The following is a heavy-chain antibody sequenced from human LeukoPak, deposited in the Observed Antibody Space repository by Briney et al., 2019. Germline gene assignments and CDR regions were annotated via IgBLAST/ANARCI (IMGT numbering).Heavy chain of an antibody. CDR3: ARGSDYSWGG. CDR1: GGSISDSFEHY. V-gene: IGHV4-4*02. Sequence: PSETLSLTCVVSGGSISDSFEHYWCWHRQPPGKGFEWIAEVHHTGRTIYSPSFARRVTISPDTSTNQVSLRLTSVTAADTAVYYCARGSDYSWGGWGQGTLVTVSS. CDR2: VHHTGRT. J-gene: IGHJ4*01. D-gene: IGHD3-3*01.